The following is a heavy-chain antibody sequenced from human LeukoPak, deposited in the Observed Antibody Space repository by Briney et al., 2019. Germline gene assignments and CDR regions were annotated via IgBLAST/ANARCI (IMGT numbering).Heavy chain of an antibody. CDR1: GYTFTNYA. V-gene: IGHV7-4-1*02. D-gene: IGHD6-25*01. J-gene: IGHJ4*02. CDR3: VRDPAGGPDY. CDR2: INTNTGNP. Sequence: ASVKVSCKASGYTFTNYAMNWVRQAPGQGFEWMGWINTNTGNPTYAQGFTGRFAFSLDTSVSTAYLQISSLKADDTAIYYCVRDPAGGPDYWGQGTLVTVSS.